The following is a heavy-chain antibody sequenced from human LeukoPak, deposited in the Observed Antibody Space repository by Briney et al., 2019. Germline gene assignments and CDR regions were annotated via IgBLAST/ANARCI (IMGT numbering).Heavy chain of an antibody. CDR1: GDSFSSKSVS. CDR2: TRYRSTWNT. V-gene: IGHV6-1*01. D-gene: IGHD7-27*01. J-gene: IGHJ4*02. CDR3: VRDFNWAFDY. Sequence: SQTLSLTCAISGDSFSSKSVSWNWIRQSPSGGLEYLGRTRYRSTWNTFYSSSVEGRIAINADTSRNQVSLRLNSVTPEDTALYYCVRDFNWAFDYWGQGTLVTVSS.